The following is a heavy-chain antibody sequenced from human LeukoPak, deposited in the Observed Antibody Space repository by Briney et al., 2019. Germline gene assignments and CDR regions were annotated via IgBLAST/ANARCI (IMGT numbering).Heavy chain of an antibody. V-gene: IGHV4-39*07. D-gene: IGHD4-17*01. J-gene: IGHJ4*02. CDR3: ASGPTVANFDY. CDR1: GGSISSSSYY. Sequence: SETLSLTCTVSGGSISSSSYYWDSIRQPPGKGLEWIGSMYYSGTTYYDPSLESRVTISVDTSKNQFSLKLSSVSAADTAVYYCASGPTVANFDYWGQGTLVTVSS. CDR2: MYYSGTT.